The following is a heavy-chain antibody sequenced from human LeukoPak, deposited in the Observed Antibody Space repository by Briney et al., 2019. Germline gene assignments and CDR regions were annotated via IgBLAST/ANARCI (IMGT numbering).Heavy chain of an antibody. J-gene: IGHJ5*02. D-gene: IGHD2-21*01. CDR3: ARSSPYLFWFDP. CDR1: GYTFTSHD. V-gene: IGHV1-8*01. CDR2: MNPNSGNT. Sequence: ASVKVSCKASGYTFTSHDINWVRQATGQGLEWMGWMNPNSGNTGYAQKFQGRVTMTRNTSISTAYMELSSLRSEDTAVYYCARSSPYLFWFDPWGQGTLVTVSS.